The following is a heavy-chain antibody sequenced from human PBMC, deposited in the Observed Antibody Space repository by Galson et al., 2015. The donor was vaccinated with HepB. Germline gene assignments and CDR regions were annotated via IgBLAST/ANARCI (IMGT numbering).Heavy chain of an antibody. CDR1: GGTFSSYA. J-gene: IGHJ4*02. CDR2: VISVFGVP. D-gene: IGHD3-22*01. V-gene: IGHV1-69*10. Sequence: SVKVSCKASGGTFSSYAISWVRQAPGQGLEWMGGVISVFGVPNYAQKFQGRVTITADKSTRTAYMELTSLRSEDTAMYYCATDRSGYYSLDYWGQGTLVTVSS. CDR3: ATDRSGYYSLDY.